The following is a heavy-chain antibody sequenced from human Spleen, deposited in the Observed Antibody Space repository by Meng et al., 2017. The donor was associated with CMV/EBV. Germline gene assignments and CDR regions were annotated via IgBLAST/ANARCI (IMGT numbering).Heavy chain of an antibody. CDR3: ATDVGVIFYGS. CDR2: ISNSGSDT. Sequence: GGSLRLSCVASGFTFSKFAMSWVRQTPRKGLEWVSSISNSGSDTYYADSVKGRFTISRDNSNNMLYLQMSSLRAEDTALYYCATDVGVIFYGSWGQGTLVTVSS. V-gene: IGHV3-23*01. CDR1: GFTFSKFA. J-gene: IGHJ4*02. D-gene: IGHD3-10*01.